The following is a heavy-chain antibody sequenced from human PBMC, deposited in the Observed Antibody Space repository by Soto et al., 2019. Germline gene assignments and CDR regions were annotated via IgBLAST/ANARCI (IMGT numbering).Heavy chain of an antibody. Sequence: PGGSLRLSCAGSGFNVNSNYMSWVRQAPGKGLEWVSVVYYAGSTHYADSVKGRFTISRDVSQNTLFPQMDSLRLEDMAVYYCAKGKKHCENPSCYGPFDSWGQGTLVTVSS. CDR2: VYYAGST. CDR1: GFNVNSNY. D-gene: IGHD2-2*01. CDR3: AKGKKHCENPSCYGPFDS. V-gene: IGHV3-53*05. J-gene: IGHJ4*02.